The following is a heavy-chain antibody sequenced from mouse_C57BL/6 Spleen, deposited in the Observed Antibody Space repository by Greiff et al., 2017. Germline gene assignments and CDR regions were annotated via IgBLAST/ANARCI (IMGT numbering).Heavy chain of an antibody. V-gene: IGHV1-69*01. CDR2: IDPSDSYT. CDR3: ARGGYGSLYAMDY. J-gene: IGHJ4*01. D-gene: IGHD1-1*01. Sequence: QVQLQQPGAELVMPGASVKLSCKASGYTFTSYWMHWVKQRPGQGLEWIGEIDPSDSYTNYNQKFKGKSTLTVDKSSSTAYMQLSSLTSDDSAVYYCARGGYGSLYAMDYWGQGTSVTVSS. CDR1: GYTFTSYW.